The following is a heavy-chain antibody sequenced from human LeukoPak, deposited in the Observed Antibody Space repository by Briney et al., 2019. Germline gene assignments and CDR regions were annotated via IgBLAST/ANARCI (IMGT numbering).Heavy chain of an antibody. CDR3: ARRRDGYNYFDY. Sequence: SETLSLTCTVSGGSVSSSSYYWGWIRQPPGKGLEWIGSIYYSGGTYYNPSLKSRVTMSVDTSKNQFTLKLSSVTAADTAVYYCARRRDGYNYFDYWGQGTLVTVSS. CDR1: GGSVSSSSYY. J-gene: IGHJ4*02. CDR2: IYYSGGT. D-gene: IGHD5-24*01. V-gene: IGHV4-39*06.